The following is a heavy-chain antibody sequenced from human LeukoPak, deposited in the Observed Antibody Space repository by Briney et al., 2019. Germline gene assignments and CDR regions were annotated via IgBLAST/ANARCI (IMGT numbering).Heavy chain of an antibody. Sequence: SQTLSLTCTVFGGSLSRGRYHWNWIRQQPGQGLEWLGYIYHSGSARYSPSFKSPLNMSVDMSRNQFSLNLSSVTAADTALYFCARGGDYGDYFVYWGQGTLVSVSS. CDR1: GGSLSRGRYH. CDR3: ARGGDYGDYFVY. V-gene: IGHV4-31*01. D-gene: IGHD4-17*01. J-gene: IGHJ4*02. CDR2: IYHSGSA.